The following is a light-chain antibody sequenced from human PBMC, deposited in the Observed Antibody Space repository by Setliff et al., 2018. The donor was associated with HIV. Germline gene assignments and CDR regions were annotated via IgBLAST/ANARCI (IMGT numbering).Light chain of an antibody. CDR2: QAT. V-gene: IGLV2-23*01. CDR3: CSNTGSNTFV. J-gene: IGLJ1*01. Sequence: QAVRTQAASVSGSPGQSITISCTGTSNDVGRYDLVSWYQQHPARAPKLIIYQATRRPSGVSNRFSGSKSGNVASLTISGLQAEDEADYYCCSNTGSNTFVFGTGTKVTVL. CDR1: SNDVGRYDL.